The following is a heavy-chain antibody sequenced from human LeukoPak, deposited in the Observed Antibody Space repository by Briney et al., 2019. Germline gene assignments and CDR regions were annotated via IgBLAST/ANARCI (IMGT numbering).Heavy chain of an antibody. V-gene: IGHV1-69*05. CDR3: ASTPSGYSYGTGGGYFDY. D-gene: IGHD5-18*01. CDR1: GGTFSSYA. J-gene: IGHJ4*02. Sequence: GASVKVSCKASGGTFSSYAISWVRQAPGQGLEWMGGIIPIFGTANYAQKFQGRVTMTRDTSISTAYMELSRLRSDDTAVYYCASTPSGYSYGTGGGYFDYWGQGTLVTVSS. CDR2: IIPIFGTA.